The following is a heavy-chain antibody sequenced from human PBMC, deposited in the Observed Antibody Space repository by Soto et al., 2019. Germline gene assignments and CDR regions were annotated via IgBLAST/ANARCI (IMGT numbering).Heavy chain of an antibody. CDR2: ISPYSGNT. J-gene: IGHJ6*02. V-gene: IGHV1-18*01. CDR3: AMVDNYVTPTPQDV. Sequence: QVQLVQSGDEVRKPGSSVKVSCKASGYIFVNYGIAWVRQAPGQGLEWMGWISPYSGNTNYASKVQGRLTMTTDTPTSTAYMDLGRLTSDDTAVYYCAMVDNYVTPTPQDVWGQGTTVTVSS. CDR1: GYIFVNYG. D-gene: IGHD3-16*01.